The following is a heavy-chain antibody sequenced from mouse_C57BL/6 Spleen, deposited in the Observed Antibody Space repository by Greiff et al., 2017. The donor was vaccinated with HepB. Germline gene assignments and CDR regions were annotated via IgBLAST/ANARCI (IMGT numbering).Heavy chain of an antibody. CDR2: IYPGSGNT. Sequence: VQLQQSGAELVRPGASVKLSCKASGYTFTDYYINWVKQRPGQGLEWIARIYPGSGNTYYNEKFKGKATLTAEKSSSTAYMQLSSLTSEDSAVYVCARDVGNYPDYWGQGTTLTVSS. D-gene: IGHD1-1*02. CDR1: GYTFTDYY. J-gene: IGHJ2*01. V-gene: IGHV1-76*01. CDR3: ARDVGNYPDY.